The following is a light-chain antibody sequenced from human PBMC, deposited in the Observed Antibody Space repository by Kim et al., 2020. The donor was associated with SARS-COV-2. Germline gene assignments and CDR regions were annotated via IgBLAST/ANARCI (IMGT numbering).Light chain of an antibody. Sequence: ALGQTVSITCQGDSLRTYFANWYQQKPGQAPFLVIHGKNNRPSGIPDRFSGSNSGNTASLTITGAQAEDEADYYCNSRDSSGNLLVFGGGTKLTVL. V-gene: IGLV3-19*01. CDR1: SLRTYF. J-gene: IGLJ2*01. CDR2: GKN. CDR3: NSRDSSGNLLV.